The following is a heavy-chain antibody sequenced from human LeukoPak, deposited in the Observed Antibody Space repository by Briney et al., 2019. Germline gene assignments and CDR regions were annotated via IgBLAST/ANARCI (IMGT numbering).Heavy chain of an antibody. CDR3: ARADRYSSWFVH. D-gene: IGHD5-18*01. Sequence: PGGSLRLFCAASGVTVKSNYMTWVRQAPGKGREWVSVMYSGDSTYYDDSVQGRFTISRDNSKNTLDLQMNSLRDEDTGVYYCARADRYSSWFVHWGQGTLVTVSS. CDR1: GVTVKSNY. CDR2: MYSGDST. V-gene: IGHV3-53*01. J-gene: IGHJ5*02.